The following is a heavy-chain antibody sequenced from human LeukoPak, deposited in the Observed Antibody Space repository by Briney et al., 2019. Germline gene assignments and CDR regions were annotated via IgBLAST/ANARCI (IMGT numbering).Heavy chain of an antibody. J-gene: IGHJ4*02. V-gene: IGHV3-74*01. CDR3: VRGAPFDY. CDR2: INSDGTST. D-gene: IGHD1-26*01. CDR1: RFTFSSYS. Sequence: GGSLRLSCAAPRFTFSSYSMNWVRQAPGKGLVWVSRINSDGTSTAYADSVKGRFTISRGNAKNMLYLQMNSLRVDDTAVYYCVRGAPFDYWGQGTLVAVSS.